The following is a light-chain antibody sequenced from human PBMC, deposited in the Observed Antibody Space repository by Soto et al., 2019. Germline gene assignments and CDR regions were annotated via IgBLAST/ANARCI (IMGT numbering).Light chain of an antibody. J-gene: IGKJ5*01. Sequence: EIVLTQSPGTLSLSPVERATLSCRASQTLSNSFIAWYQQKPGQAPRLLIYDTSSRATGVPDRYSASGSGTDFTLTISRLEPEDFAVFFCQQYGTSEIIFGQGTRLEL. CDR2: DTS. CDR1: QTLSNSF. V-gene: IGKV3-20*01. CDR3: QQYGTSEII.